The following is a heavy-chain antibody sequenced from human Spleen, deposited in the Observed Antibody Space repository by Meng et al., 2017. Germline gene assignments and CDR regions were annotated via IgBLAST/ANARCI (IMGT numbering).Heavy chain of an antibody. CDR1: GGSISSGTYS. D-gene: IGHD2/OR15-2a*01. J-gene: IGHJ5*01. Sequence: QQQLQESGSGLVKPSQTLSLTCAVSGGSISSGTYSWNWIRQPPGPPSLKSRVTISVDRSKDQFSLSLRSVTAADTAVYYCARRRELAPNRDWFDSWGQGTLVTVSS. CDR3: ARRRELAPNRDWFDS. V-gene: IGHV4-30-2*01.